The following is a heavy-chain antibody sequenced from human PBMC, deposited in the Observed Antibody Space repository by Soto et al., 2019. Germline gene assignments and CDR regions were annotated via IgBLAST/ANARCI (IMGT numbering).Heavy chain of an antibody. D-gene: IGHD6-13*01. J-gene: IGHJ5*02. V-gene: IGHV4-30-4*01. Sequence: QVQLQESGPGLVKPSQTLSLTCNVSGGPINSPDYSWTCIRQSPGKGLEWIGYLYFNGGTQYNPSLRAPISMSLDTSKKHFSLKMRSVTGADTAVYYCARGISKYSSWYEPHTWFDAWGQGALVTVSS. CDR2: LYFNGGT. CDR1: GGPINSPDYS. CDR3: ARGISKYSSWYEPHTWFDA.